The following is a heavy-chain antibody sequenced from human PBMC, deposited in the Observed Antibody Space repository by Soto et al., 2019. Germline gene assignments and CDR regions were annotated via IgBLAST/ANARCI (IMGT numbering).Heavy chain of an antibody. Sequence: EVQLVESGGGLVQPGGSLTLSCAASGFIFSGSAVHWVRQASGKGLEWVGRIGRKPNNYATAYAASVKGKFTISRDDSKNTAYLQMNSLTTEATALYFCTRTFDGSDSFFPDFDYWGQGTLVTVSS. CDR3: TRTFDGSDSFFPDFDY. V-gene: IGHV3-73*02. CDR1: GFIFSGSA. D-gene: IGHD2-21*01. CDR2: IGRKPNNYAT. J-gene: IGHJ4*02.